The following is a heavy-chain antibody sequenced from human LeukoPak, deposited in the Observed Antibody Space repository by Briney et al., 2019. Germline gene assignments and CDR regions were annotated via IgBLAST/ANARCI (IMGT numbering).Heavy chain of an antibody. CDR2: IYSGGST. V-gene: IGHV3-53*01. CDR3: ARGGGDGPFDY. CDR1: GFTFSSYW. Sequence: GGSLRLSCAASGFTFSSYWMSWVRQAPGKGLEWVSVIYSGGSTYYADSVKGRFTISRDNSKNTLYLQMDSLRAEDTAVYYCARGGGDGPFDYWGQGTLVTVSS. D-gene: IGHD3-16*01. J-gene: IGHJ4*02.